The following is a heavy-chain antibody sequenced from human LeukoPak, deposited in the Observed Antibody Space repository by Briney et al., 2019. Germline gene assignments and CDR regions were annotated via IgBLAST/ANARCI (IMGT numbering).Heavy chain of an antibody. CDR2: ISAYNGNT. V-gene: IGHV1-18*04. D-gene: IGHD3-10*01. J-gene: IGHJ3*02. CDR1: GYTFTSYG. CDR3: ARDGDSVLLWFGELFDAFDI. Sequence: ASVKVSCKASGYTFTSYGISWVRQAPGQGLEWMGWISAYNGNTNYAQKLQGRVTMTTDTSPSTAYMELRSLRSDDTAVYYCARDGDSVLLWFGELFDAFDIWGQGTMVTVSS.